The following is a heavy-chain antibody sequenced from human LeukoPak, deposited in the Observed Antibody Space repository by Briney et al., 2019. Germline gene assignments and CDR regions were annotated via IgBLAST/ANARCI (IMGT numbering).Heavy chain of an antibody. CDR3: TRREAAAVNYFDS. J-gene: IGHJ4*02. Sequence: GESLKISCEASGYSFTRYWIAWVRQTPGKSLEWMGIIYPGDSDTRYSASFQGQVTISVDNSINTAYLQWNSLRTSDTAMYFCTRREAAAVNYFDSWGQGTQVIVSP. D-gene: IGHD6-13*01. CDR2: IYPGDSDT. V-gene: IGHV5-51*01. CDR1: GYSFTRYW.